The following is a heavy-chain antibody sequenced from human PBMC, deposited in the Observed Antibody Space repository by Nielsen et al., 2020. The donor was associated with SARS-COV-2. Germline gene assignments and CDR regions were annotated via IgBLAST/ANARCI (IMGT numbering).Heavy chain of an antibody. V-gene: IGHV4-39*01. J-gene: IGHJ4*02. Sequence: SETLSLTCTVSRCSICSSIYYWGWIRQPPGKGLEWIGSIYYSGSTYYNPSLKSRVTISVDTSKNQFSLKLSSVTAADTAVYYCARQNYSSGLGYWGQGTLVTVSS. CDR1: RCSICSSIYY. D-gene: IGHD6-19*01. CDR2: IYYSGST. CDR3: ARQNYSSGLGY.